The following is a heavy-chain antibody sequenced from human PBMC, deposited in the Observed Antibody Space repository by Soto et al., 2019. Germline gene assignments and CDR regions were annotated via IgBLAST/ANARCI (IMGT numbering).Heavy chain of an antibody. CDR1: SDSITNYY. J-gene: IGHJ4*02. V-gene: IGHV4-59*01. CDR3: ARVGGTRGWY. D-gene: IGHD2-15*01. CDR2: IHDSGRS. Sequence: QVQLQESGPGLVKPSETLSLTCTVSSDSITNYYWTWVRQPPGKGLEWIGYIHDSGRSNYNPSLKIRVKISVETSKNHFSLKLTSVTTADTAVYYCARVGGTRGWYWGQGTLVTVSS.